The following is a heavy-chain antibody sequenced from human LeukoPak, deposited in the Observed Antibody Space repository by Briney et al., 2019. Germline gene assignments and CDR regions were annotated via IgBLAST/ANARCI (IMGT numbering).Heavy chain of an antibody. D-gene: IGHD3-22*01. V-gene: IGHV3-53*01. CDR1: GFTVSTNY. CDR3: ATSSGYYPGYFQY. CDR2: IYGAAGT. Sequence: GGSLRLSCAASGFTVSTNYTSWVRLAPGKGLEWVSVIYGAAGTYYADSVKGRFTISRDNSKNTLYLQMNSLRDEDTAVYYCATSSGYYPGYFQYWGQGTLVTVSS. J-gene: IGHJ1*01.